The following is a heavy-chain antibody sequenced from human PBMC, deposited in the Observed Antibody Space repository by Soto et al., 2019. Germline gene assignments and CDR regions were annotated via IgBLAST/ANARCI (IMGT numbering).Heavy chain of an antibody. CDR2: IYYSGST. CDR3: ARWRIAARLYGMDV. D-gene: IGHD6-6*01. Sequence: LSLTCTVSGGSISSGGYYWSWIRQHPGKGLEWIGYIYYSGSTYYNPSLESRVTISVDTSKNQFSLKLSSVTAADTAVYYCARWRIAARLYGMDVWGQGTTVTVSS. CDR1: GGSISSGGYY. J-gene: IGHJ6*02. V-gene: IGHV4-31*03.